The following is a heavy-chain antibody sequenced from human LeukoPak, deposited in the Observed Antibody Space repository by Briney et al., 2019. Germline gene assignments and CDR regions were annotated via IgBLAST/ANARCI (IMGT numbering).Heavy chain of an antibody. V-gene: IGHV4-59*08. CDR3: ARHSQHSRDLGSARNFDY. D-gene: IGHD7-27*01. Sequence: PSETLSLTCTVSGGSISSYYWSWTRQPPGKGLEWIGYIDYKGSTNYNPSLKSRVTISVDTSKNLFSLRLTSVTAADTAVYYCARHSQHSRDLGSARNFDYWGQGTLVTVSS. CDR1: GGSISSYY. J-gene: IGHJ4*02. CDR2: IDYKGST.